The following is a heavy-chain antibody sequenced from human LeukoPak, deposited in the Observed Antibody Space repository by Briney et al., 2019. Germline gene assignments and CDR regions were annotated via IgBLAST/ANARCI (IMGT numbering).Heavy chain of an antibody. CDR1: GFTVTTKS. V-gene: IGHV3-66*01. CDR3: ARDLVVPAAMLGYYYYYGMDV. D-gene: IGHD2-2*01. CDR2: IYSGGSA. J-gene: IGHJ6*02. Sequence: GGSLRLSCAASGFTVTTKSMAWVRQAPGKGLEWVSVIYSGGSAYYADSVKGRFTISRDNSKNTLYLQMNSLRAEDTAVYYCARDLVVPAAMLGYYYYYGMDVWGQGTTVTVSS.